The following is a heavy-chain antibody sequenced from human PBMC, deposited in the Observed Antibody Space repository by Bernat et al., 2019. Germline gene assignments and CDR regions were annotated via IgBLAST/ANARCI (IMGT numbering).Heavy chain of an antibody. CDR1: GFTFSAST. CDR3: AVERYDSGLYQCCTFEV. J-gene: IGHJ3*01. CDR2: INVGSGNT. V-gene: IGHV1-58*01. Sequence: QMQVVQSGPEVKTPGTSVRVSCKTSGFTFSASTVQWVRQVRGQGLEWIGWINVGSGNTKYKQNFQDRVTITRDMSTSTAYMELSSLTSEDTAVYYCAVERYDSGLYQCCTFEVWGQGTMVTVSS. D-gene: IGHD3-16*01.